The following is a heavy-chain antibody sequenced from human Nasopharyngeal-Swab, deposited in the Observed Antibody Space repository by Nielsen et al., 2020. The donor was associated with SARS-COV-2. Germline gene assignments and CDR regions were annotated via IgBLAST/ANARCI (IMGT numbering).Heavy chain of an antibody. J-gene: IGHJ4*02. CDR3: ARDQRAGGWNIPGEDY. CDR1: GFTFSSYA. D-gene: IGHD6-19*01. Sequence: GESLKISCAASGFTFSSYAMHWVRQAPGKGLEWVAVISYDGSNKYYADSVKGRFTISRDNSKNTLYLQMNSLRAEDTAVYYCARDQRAGGWNIPGEDYCGQVTLVTVSS. CDR2: ISYDGSNK. V-gene: IGHV3-30-3*01.